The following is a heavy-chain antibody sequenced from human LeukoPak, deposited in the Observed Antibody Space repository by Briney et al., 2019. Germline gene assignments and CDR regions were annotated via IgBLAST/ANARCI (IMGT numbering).Heavy chain of an antibody. J-gene: IGHJ4*02. CDR1: GFSFNTDA. Sequence: GGSLRLSCAASGFSFNTDAMSWVRQAPGKGLEWVSGISGSGGNTHYADSVKGRFTISRDNSKNTLYLQMNSLRAEDTAVYYCAKRGLRSIAAADPFDYWGQGTLVTVSS. D-gene: IGHD6-13*01. V-gene: IGHV3-23*01. CDR3: AKRGLRSIAAADPFDY. CDR2: ISGSGGNT.